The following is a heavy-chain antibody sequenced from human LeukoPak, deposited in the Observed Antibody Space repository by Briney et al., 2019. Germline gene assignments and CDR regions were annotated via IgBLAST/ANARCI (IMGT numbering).Heavy chain of an antibody. Sequence: PSETLSLTCTVSGGSISSYYWSWIRQPPGKGLEWIGYIYYSGSTNYNPSLKSRVTISVDTSKNQFSLKLSSVTAADTAVYYCARTAAAGNGYYYYYMDVWGKGTTVTISS. J-gene: IGHJ6*03. D-gene: IGHD6-13*01. CDR3: ARTAAAGNGYYYYYMDV. V-gene: IGHV4-59*01. CDR2: IYYSGST. CDR1: GGSISSYY.